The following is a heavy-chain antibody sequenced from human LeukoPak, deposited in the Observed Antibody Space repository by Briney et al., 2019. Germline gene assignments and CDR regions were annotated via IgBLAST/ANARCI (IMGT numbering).Heavy chain of an antibody. CDR2: INTDGKST. V-gene: IGHV3-74*01. CDR3: ARDVWGATNSYFAC. J-gene: IGHJ4*02. D-gene: IGHD4/OR15-4a*01. CDR1: GFTFISAW. Sequence: GGSLRLSWAVFGFTFISAWTRSVRQAPGKGLLWVSRINTDGKSTSYADSLKGRFTISRDNAKNTLYLQMNNLRAEDTAVYYCARDVWGATNSYFACSGQGTLVTVSS.